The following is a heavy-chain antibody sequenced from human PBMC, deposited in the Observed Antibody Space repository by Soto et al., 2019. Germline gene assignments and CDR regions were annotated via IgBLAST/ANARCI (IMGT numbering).Heavy chain of an antibody. CDR3: ARSGSSGGLDY. V-gene: IGHV3-66*01. CDR1: GFSVWNNY. D-gene: IGHD6-19*01. J-gene: IGHJ4*02. CDR2: IYSGGST. Sequence: PWLLLRLSCAACGFSVWNNYVVLVRQAPGKGLEWVSVIYSGGSTYYADSVKGRFTISRDNSKNTLYLQMNSLRAEDTAVYYCARSGSSGGLDYWGQGTLVTVSS.